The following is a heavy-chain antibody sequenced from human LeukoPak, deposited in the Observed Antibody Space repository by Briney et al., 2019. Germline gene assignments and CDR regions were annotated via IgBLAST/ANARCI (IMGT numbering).Heavy chain of an antibody. CDR3: TSDSSDSI. CDR2: IRSKAYGGTT. J-gene: IGHJ4*02. V-gene: IGHV3-49*04. D-gene: IGHD6-19*01. CDR1: GFTFGDYA. Sequence: GGSLRLSCTASGFTFGDYAMSWVRQAPGKGLEWVGFIRSKAYGGTTEYAASVKGRFTISRDDSKSIAYLQMNSLKTEDTAVYYCTSDSSDSIWGQGTLVTVSS.